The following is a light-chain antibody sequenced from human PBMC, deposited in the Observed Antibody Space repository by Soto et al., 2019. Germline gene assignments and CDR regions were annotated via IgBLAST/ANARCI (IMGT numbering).Light chain of an antibody. V-gene: IGLV2-14*01. CDR3: TSYTTTTPLYF. Sequence: QSVLTQPASVSGSPGQSITISCTGTSSDVGGYNYVSWYQQHPVKAPKLMIYDVTNRPSGVSDRFSGSKSGNTASLTISGFQAEDESFYYSTSYTTTTPLYFFETGPKV. CDR2: DVT. CDR1: SSDVGGYNY. J-gene: IGLJ1*01.